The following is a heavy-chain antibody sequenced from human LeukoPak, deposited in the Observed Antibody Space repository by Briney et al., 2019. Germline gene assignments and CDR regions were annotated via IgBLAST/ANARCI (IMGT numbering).Heavy chain of an antibody. D-gene: IGHD3-3*01. CDR3: AKGRGRSFLAGWYYFDY. V-gene: IGHV3-23*01. Sequence: QSGGSLRLSCAASGFTFSSYAMSWVRQAPGKGLEWVSAISGSGGSTYYADSVKGRFTISRDNSKNTLYLQMNSLRAEDTAVYYCAKGRGRSFLAGWYYFDYWGQGTLVTVSS. CDR2: ISGSGGST. CDR1: GFTFSSYA. J-gene: IGHJ4*02.